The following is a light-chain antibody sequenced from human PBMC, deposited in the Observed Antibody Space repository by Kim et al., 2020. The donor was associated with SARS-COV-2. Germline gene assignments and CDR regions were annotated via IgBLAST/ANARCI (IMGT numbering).Light chain of an antibody. J-gene: IGKJ4*01. CDR3: QQYDNHVFS. V-gene: IGKV1-33*01. CDR1: QDINNF. Sequence: DMRMTQSPSSLSASVGDRVNITCQASQDINNFLNWYQQKPGKAPNLLIYDASNLETGVPSRFSGSESGTDFTFTISGLQPEDIATYYCQQYDNHVFSFGGGTKVDIK. CDR2: DAS.